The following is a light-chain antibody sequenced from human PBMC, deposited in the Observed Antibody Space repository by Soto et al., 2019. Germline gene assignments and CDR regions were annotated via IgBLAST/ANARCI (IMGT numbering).Light chain of an antibody. Sequence: QSVLTQPASVSGSPGQSITISCTGTSSDVGFYNYVSWYQQQHPGKAPKLMIYEVDNRPSGVSIRFSGSKSGNTASLTISGLQAEDEADYYCSSYEHGSTYVFGTGTKVTVL. CDR2: EVD. CDR3: SSYEHGSTYV. V-gene: IGLV2-14*01. J-gene: IGLJ1*01. CDR1: SSDVGFYNY.